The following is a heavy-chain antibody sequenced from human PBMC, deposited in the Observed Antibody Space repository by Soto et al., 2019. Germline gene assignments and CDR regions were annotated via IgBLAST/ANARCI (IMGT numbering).Heavy chain of an antibody. CDR1: GSPFSSYA. D-gene: IGHD6-6*01. J-gene: IGHJ5*01. CDR2: IIPIFGTA. CDR3: ARVKYSRNWLDS. Sequence: SSVQVSCKASGSPFSSYAISWVRQAPGQGLEWMGGIIPIFGTANYAQKFQGRVTITADESTSTAYMELSSLRSEDTAVYYCARVKYSRNWLDSWGQGTLVTVSS. V-gene: IGHV1-69*13.